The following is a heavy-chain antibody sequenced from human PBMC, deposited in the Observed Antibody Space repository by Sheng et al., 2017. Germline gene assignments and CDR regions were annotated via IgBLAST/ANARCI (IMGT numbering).Heavy chain of an antibody. CDR3: ASGRVVVAATAFDAFDI. J-gene: IGHJ3*02. CDR2: IIPILGIA. CDR1: GGTFSSYT. Sequence: QVQLVQSGAEVKKPGSSVKVSCKASGGTFSSYTISWVRQAPGQGLEWMGRIIPILGIANYAQKFQGRVTITADKSTSTAYMELSSLRSEDTAVYYCASGRVVVAATAFDAFDIWGQGTMVTVSS. V-gene: IGHV1-69*02. D-gene: IGHD2-15*01.